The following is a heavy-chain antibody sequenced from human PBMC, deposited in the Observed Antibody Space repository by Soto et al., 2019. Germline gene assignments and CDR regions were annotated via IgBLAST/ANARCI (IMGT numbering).Heavy chain of an antibody. CDR3: AKGASTTVFAFNDY. Sequence: ESGGGLVQPGRSLRLSCAASGFTFDDYAMHWVRQPPGKGLEWVSSISWNSGNLGYADSVKGRFTLSRDNAKNSLYLQMNSLKGEDTALYYCAKGASTTVFAFNDYWGQGTLVTVSS. V-gene: IGHV3-9*01. D-gene: IGHD4-17*01. CDR2: ISWNSGNL. J-gene: IGHJ4*02. CDR1: GFTFDDYA.